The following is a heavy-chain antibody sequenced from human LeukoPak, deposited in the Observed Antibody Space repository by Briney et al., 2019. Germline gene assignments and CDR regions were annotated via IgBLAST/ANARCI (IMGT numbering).Heavy chain of an antibody. D-gene: IGHD2-15*01. V-gene: IGHV4-28*05. CDR1: GYSISSSNW. J-gene: IGHJ6*02. CDR3: ARASYCSGGSCYSPLYYYYYYGMDV. CDR2: IYYSGSI. Sequence: SETLSLTCAVSGYSISSSNWWGWIRQPPGQGLEWIGYIYYSGSIYYNPSLKSRVTMSVDTSKNQFSLKLSSVTAADTAVYYCARASYCSGGSCYSPLYYYYYYGMDVWGQGTTVTVSS.